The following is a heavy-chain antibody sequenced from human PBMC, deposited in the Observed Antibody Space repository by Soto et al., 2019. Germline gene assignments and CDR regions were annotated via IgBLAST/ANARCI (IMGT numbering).Heavy chain of an antibody. CDR1: GGTFSSYA. J-gene: IGHJ3*02. CDR3: ARDHLTGDYYYNSSGYYHDAFDI. V-gene: IGHV1-69*13. CDR2: IIPIFGTA. D-gene: IGHD3-22*01. Sequence: SVKVSCKASGGTFSSYAISWVRQAPGQGLEWMGGIIPIFGTANYAQKFQGRVTITADESTSTAYMELSSLRSEDTAVYYCARDHLTGDYYYNSSGYYHDAFDIWGQGTMVTVSS.